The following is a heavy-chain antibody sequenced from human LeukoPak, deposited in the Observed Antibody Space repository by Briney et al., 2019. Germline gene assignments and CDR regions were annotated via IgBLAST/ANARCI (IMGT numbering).Heavy chain of an antibody. D-gene: IGHD3-22*01. CDR2: INPNSGGT. Sequence: ASAKVPCKASGYTFTGYYMHWVRQAPGQGLEWMGWINPNSGGTNYAQKFQGRVTMTRDTSISTAYMELSRLRSDDTAVYYCASGYYDSSGLPFDYWGQGTLVTVSS. V-gene: IGHV1-2*02. J-gene: IGHJ4*02. CDR1: GYTFTGYY. CDR3: ASGYYDSSGLPFDY.